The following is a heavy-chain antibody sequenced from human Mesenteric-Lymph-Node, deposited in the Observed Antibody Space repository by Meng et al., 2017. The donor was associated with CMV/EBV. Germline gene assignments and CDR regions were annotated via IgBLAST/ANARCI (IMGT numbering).Heavy chain of an antibody. J-gene: IGHJ4*02. D-gene: IGHD2-15*01. CDR3: AKDLSSRYCSSGSCYSLVDY. CDR1: GFTFSSYG. CDR2: IWYDGSNK. V-gene: IGHV3-33*06. Sequence: GESLKISCAASGFTFSSYGMHWVRQAPGKGLEWVAVIWYDGSNKYYADSVKGRFTISRDNSKNTLYLQMNSLRAEDTAVYYCAKDLSSRYCSSGSCYSLVDYWGQGTLVTVSS.